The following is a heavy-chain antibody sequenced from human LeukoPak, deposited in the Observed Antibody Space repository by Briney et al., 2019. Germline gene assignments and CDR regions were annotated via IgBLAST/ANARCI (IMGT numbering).Heavy chain of an antibody. Sequence: TGGSLRLSCAASGFTFSDYYMSWLRQAPGKGLEWLSYISSRGTTIFYADSVKGRFTISRDNAKNSLYLQMNSLRDEDTAVFYCARTTALDRRYFDYWAREPWSPSPQ. CDR1: GFTFSDYY. V-gene: IGHV3-11*01. CDR2: ISSRGTTI. D-gene: IGHD5-18*01. J-gene: IGHJ4*02. CDR3: ARTTALDRRYFDY.